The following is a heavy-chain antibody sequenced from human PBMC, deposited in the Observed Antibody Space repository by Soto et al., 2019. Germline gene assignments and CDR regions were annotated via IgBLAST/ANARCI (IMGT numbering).Heavy chain of an antibody. CDR1: GGSISSYY. Sequence: SETLSLTGTVSGGSISSYYWSWIRQPPGKGLEWIGYIYYSGSTNYNPSLKSRVTISVDTSKNQFSLKLSSVTAADTAVYYCARVLSSGWYSHYYYYYYGMDVWGQGTTVTVSS. CDR2: IYYSGST. CDR3: ARVLSSGWYSHYYYYYYGMDV. D-gene: IGHD6-19*01. V-gene: IGHV4-59*01. J-gene: IGHJ6*02.